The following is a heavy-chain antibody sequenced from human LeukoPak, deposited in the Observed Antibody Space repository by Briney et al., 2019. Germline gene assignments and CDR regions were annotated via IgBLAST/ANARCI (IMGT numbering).Heavy chain of an antibody. J-gene: IGHJ4*02. CDR1: GYTFTDHY. V-gene: IGHV1-2*06. Sequence: ASVKVSCKASGYTFTDHYIHWVRQAPGQGLEWMGRINPDIDVANYAEKFQGRVTMTRDTSISTAYMDLGSLTSDDTAVYYCARAVIRGIRFDSWGQGTLVTVSS. CDR2: INPDIDVA. D-gene: IGHD3-10*01. CDR3: ARAVIRGIRFDS.